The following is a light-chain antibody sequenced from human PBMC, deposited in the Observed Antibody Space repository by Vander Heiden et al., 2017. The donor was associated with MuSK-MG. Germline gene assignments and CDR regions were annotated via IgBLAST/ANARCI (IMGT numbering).Light chain of an antibody. J-gene: IGKJ4*01. CDR2: DAS. V-gene: IGKV1-13*02. Sequence: AIQLTQSPSSLSASVGDRVTLTCRASQGISSALAWYQQKPGKPPKLLIYDASTLQSGVPSRFSAFGSGADFTLTISSLQPEDFATYYCQQFYSYPRTFGGGTKVEI. CDR1: QGISSA. CDR3: QQFYSYPRT.